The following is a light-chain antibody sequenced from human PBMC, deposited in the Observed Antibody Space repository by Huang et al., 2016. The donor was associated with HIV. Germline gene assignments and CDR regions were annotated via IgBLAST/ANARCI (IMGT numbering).Light chain of an antibody. CDR2: GAS. J-gene: IGKJ4*01. Sequence: IVLTQSPATLPLSPGERAALSCRAIESIKTYSAWYQQKPGQAPRLLIYGASNRAPGIPARFSGSGSGTAFTLTISSLEPEDFAIYYCQQRDNWLTFGGGTRVEI. CDR1: ESIKTY. V-gene: IGKV3-11*01. CDR3: QQRDNWLT.